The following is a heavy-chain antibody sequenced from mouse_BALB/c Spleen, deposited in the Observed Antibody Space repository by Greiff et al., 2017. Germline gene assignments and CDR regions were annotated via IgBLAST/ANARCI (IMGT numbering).Heavy chain of an antibody. CDR1: GFNFKDTY. V-gene: IGHV14-3*02. D-gene: IGHD2-1*01. CDR2: IDPANGTT. Sequence: VQLQQSGAELVKPGASVKLSCTASGFNFKDTYMHWVKQRPEQGLEWIGRIDPANGTTKYDPKFQGKATITADTSSNTAYQQLSSLTSEDTAVYYCALCGNSWYFDVWGAGTTVTVSS. J-gene: IGHJ1*01. CDR3: ALCGNSWYFDV.